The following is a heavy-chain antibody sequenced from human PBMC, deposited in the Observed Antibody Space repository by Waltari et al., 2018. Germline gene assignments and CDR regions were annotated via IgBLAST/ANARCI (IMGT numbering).Heavy chain of an antibody. D-gene: IGHD3-3*01. J-gene: IGHJ4*02. CDR2: IKQDGSEK. Sequence: EVQLVESGGGLVQPGGCLRLACAASGFTFSSYWMSWVRQAPGKGLEWVANIKQDGSEKYYVDSVKSRFTISRDNAKNSLYLQMNSLRAEDTAVYYCARDGEWSTYFDYWGQGTLVTVSS. CDR3: ARDGEWSTYFDY. V-gene: IGHV3-7*01. CDR1: GFTFSSYW.